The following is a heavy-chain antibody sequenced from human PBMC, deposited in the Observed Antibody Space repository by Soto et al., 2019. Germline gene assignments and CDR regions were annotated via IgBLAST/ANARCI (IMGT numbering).Heavy chain of an antibody. J-gene: IGHJ4*02. Sequence: SETLSLTCAVYGGSFSGYYWSWIRQPPGKGLEWIGEINHSGSTNYNPSLKSRVTISVDTSKNQFSLKLSSVTAADTAVYYCARGLFGSGIDRTFDYWGQGTLVTVSS. V-gene: IGHV4-34*01. D-gene: IGHD3-10*01. CDR1: GGSFSGYY. CDR2: INHSGST. CDR3: ARGLFGSGIDRTFDY.